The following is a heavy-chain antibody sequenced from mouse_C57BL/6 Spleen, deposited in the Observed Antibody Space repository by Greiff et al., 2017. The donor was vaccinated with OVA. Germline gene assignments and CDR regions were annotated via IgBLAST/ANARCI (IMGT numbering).Heavy chain of an antibody. CDR3: ARDSDYYGSSYSYWYFDV. CDR2: ISDGGSYT. D-gene: IGHD1-1*01. J-gene: IGHJ1*03. V-gene: IGHV5-4*01. CDR1: GFTFSSYA. Sequence: EVKLMESGGGLVKPGGSLKLSCAASGFTFSSYAMSWVRQTPEKRLEWVATISDGGSYTYYPDNVKGRFTISRDNAKNNLYLQMSHLKSEDTAMNYWARDSDYYGSSYSYWYFDVWGTGTTVTVSS.